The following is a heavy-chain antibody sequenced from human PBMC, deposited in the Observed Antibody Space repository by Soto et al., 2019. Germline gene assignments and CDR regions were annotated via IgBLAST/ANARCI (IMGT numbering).Heavy chain of an antibody. V-gene: IGHV1-46*03. D-gene: IGHD3-9*01. J-gene: IGHJ4*02. CDR1: GYTFTSYY. CDR3: ARGVYYDILTGYYKEYYFDY. Sequence: ASVKVSCKASGYTFTSYYMHWVRQAPGQGLEWMGIINPSGGSTSYAQKFQGRVTMTRDTSTSTVYMELSSLRSEDTAVYYCARGVYYDILTGYYKEYYFDYWGQGTLVTASA. CDR2: INPSGGST.